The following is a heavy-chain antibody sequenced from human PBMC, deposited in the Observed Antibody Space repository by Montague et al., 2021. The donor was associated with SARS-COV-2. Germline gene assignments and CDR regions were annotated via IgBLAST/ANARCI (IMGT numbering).Heavy chain of an antibody. V-gene: IGHV6-1*01. Sequence: CAISGDSVSSNSGAWSWIRQSPSGGLEWLGRTYYRSKWYTDYAPSVKTRITITPDTSNNQFSLHLNSVTPGDTAVYYCAREGTVPGPRGIYFDDWGQGTLVTVSS. CDR2: TYYRSKWYT. J-gene: IGHJ4*02. CDR3: AREGTVPGPRGIYFDD. CDR1: GDSVSSNSGA. D-gene: IGHD1-1*01.